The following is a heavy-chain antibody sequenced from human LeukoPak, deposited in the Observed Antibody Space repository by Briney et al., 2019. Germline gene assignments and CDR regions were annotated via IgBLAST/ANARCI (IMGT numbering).Heavy chain of an antibody. CDR2: IRSDGNDR. Sequence: AGGSLRLSCSASRFTLSTFAIHWVRQAPGKGLEWVAVIRSDGNDRYYADSVKGRFAISRDNPKNTVNLQMSSLRVEDTAVYYCARDPYDPLSGSASRFDYWGQGTLVTVSS. D-gene: IGHD3-3*01. J-gene: IGHJ4*02. V-gene: IGHV3-33*01. CDR3: ARDPYDPLSGSASRFDY. CDR1: RFTLSTFA.